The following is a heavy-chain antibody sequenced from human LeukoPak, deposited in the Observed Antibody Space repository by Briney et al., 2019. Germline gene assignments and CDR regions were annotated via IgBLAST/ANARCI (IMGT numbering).Heavy chain of an antibody. V-gene: IGHV1-69*01. J-gene: IGHJ4*02. D-gene: IGHD5-24*01. CDR1: GGIFSSYT. CDR3: ARDIGDGYNYF. CDR2: IIPISGTP. Sequence: SVKVSCKASGGIFSSYTIIWVRQAPGQGLEWMGGIIPISGTPNYAQKFQDRVTITADESMTTAYMKLSSLRSEDTAMYYCARDIGDGYNYFWGQGTLVTVFS.